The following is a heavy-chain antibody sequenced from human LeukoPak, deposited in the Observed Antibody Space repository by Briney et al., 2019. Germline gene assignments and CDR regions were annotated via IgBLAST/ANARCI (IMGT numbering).Heavy chain of an antibody. J-gene: IGHJ5*02. CDR2: IYYSGSA. V-gene: IGHV4-59*01. CDR1: GGSISSYY. D-gene: IGHD2-2*01. Sequence: SETLSLTCTVSGGSISSYYWSWIRQPPGKGLEWIGYIYYSGSANYNPSLKSRVTISVDTSKNQFSLKLSSVTAADTAVYYCARDMGYCSSTSCYPWFDPWGQGTLVTVTS. CDR3: ARDMGYCSSTSCYPWFDP.